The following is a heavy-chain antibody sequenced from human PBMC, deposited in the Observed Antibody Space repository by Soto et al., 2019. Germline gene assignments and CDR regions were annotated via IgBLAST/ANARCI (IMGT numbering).Heavy chain of an antibody. Sequence: VQLVESGGGLVQPGGSVSLSCAASGFSFIRSWMHWVRQVPGKGLVWVSHISSDGSGTAYEDSVKDRCTICRDNAKNELYLQMDSLRAEDTAVYFCARAAYGDYTDYWGQGTLVTVSS. V-gene: IGHV3-74*01. CDR2: ISSDGSGT. CDR3: ARAAYGDYTDY. CDR1: GFSFIRSW. J-gene: IGHJ4*02. D-gene: IGHD4-17*01.